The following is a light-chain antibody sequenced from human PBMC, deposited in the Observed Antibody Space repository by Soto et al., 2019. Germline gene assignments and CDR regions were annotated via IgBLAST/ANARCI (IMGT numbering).Light chain of an antibody. V-gene: IGKV1-27*01. J-gene: IGKJ4*01. CDR1: QDISNY. Sequence: DIQMTQSPSSLSASVGDRVTITCRASQDISNYLAWYQQKPGKVPKLLIYAASTLQSGVPSRFSGSGSGTDITLTISSLQPEDVATYYCQKYNSAPRTFGGGTKVEIK. CDR3: QKYNSAPRT. CDR2: AAS.